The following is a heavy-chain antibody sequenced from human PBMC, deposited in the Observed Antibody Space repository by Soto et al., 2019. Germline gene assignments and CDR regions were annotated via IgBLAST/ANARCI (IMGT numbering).Heavy chain of an antibody. CDR1: GYTFTSYG. D-gene: IGHD7-27*01. CDR2: ISAYNGNT. CDR3: ARSGSGAAYYYHGLDV. J-gene: IGHJ6*02. V-gene: IGHV1-18*04. Sequence: QVQLVQSGAEVKKPGASVKVSCKASGYTFTSYGFSWVRQAAGQGLEWMGWISAYNGNTNYAQKFQGRVTMTTDTSTSTAYMELRSLRSDDTAVYYCARSGSGAAYYYHGLDVWGQGTTVTVSS.